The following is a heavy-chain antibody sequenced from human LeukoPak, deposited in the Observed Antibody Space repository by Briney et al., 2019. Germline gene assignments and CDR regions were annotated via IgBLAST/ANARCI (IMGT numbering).Heavy chain of an antibody. CDR3: ATDHLIYNGGWYGMTY. Sequence: GGSLTLSCARSGLTVSSKYMTWVRKAPEKALEWVSIFFSCGNRNYADSVKGRFTSSRDHSKNTVYLLMNNPRPEDTAVYYCATDHLIYNGGWYGMTYWGQGTLVTVSS. D-gene: IGHD6-19*01. V-gene: IGHV3-66*03. CDR1: GLTVSSKY. CDR2: FFSCGNR. J-gene: IGHJ4*02.